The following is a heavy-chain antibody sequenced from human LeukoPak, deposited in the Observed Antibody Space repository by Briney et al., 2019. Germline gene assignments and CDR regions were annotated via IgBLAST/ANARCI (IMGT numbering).Heavy chain of an antibody. CDR1: GGSISSSSYY. J-gene: IGHJ4*02. CDR2: IYYSGST. D-gene: IGHD3-22*01. Sequence: PSETLSLTCTVSGGSISSSSYYWGWIRQPPGKGLEWIGSIYYSGSTFYNPSRELKSRVTMSVDTSMKQFSLKLTSVTAADTVVYYCARNKSYDSRGPFDSWGQGTLVTVS. CDR3: ARNKSYDSRGPFDS. V-gene: IGHV4-39*01.